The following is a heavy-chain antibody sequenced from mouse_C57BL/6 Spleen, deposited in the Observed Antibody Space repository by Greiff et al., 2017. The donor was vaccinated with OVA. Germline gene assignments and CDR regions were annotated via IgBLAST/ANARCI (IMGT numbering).Heavy chain of an antibody. CDR2: IYPGGGYT. Sequence: VKVVESGAELVRPGTSVKMSCKASGYTFTNYWIGWAKQRPGHGLEWIGDIYPGGGYTNYNEKFKGKATLTADKSSSTAYMQFSSLTSEDSAIYYCARLGAQANYFDYWGQGTTLTVSS. CDR3: ARLGAQANYFDY. J-gene: IGHJ2*01. D-gene: IGHD3-2*02. V-gene: IGHV1-63*01. CDR1: GYTFTNYW.